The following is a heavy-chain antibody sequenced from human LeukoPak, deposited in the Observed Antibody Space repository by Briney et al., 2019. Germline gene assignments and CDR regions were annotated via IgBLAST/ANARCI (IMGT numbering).Heavy chain of an antibody. D-gene: IGHD4-11*01. CDR2: ISRTGDYI. CDR1: GFIFSTYP. V-gene: IGHV3-21*01. Sequence: GGSLRLSWAASGFIFSTYPTDSVRQAPGKGLEWVSSISRTGDYIYHADSVKGRFTISRDNAKNSLYLQMNSLRAEDTDVYYWSRFQATVDAFDIWGQGTMVTVSS. CDR3: SRFQATVDAFDI. J-gene: IGHJ3*02.